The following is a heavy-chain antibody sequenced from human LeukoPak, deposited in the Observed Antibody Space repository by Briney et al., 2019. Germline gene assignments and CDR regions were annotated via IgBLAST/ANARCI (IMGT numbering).Heavy chain of an antibody. J-gene: IGHJ4*02. CDR3: AKDPPGYSSSWYGTFDY. CDR1: GFTFSSYA. CDR2: VSGSGGRT. V-gene: IGHV3-23*01. Sequence: GGSLRLSCAASGFTFSSYAMSWVRQALGKGLEWVSAVSGSGGRTYYADSVKGRFTMSRDNSKNTLYLQMNSLRAEDTAVYYCAKDPPGYSSSWYGTFDYWGQGTLVTVSS. D-gene: IGHD6-13*01.